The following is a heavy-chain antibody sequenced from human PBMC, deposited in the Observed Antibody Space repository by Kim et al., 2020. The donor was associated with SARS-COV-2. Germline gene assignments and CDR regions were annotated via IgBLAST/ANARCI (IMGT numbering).Heavy chain of an antibody. CDR1: GFTFSSYW. Sequence: GGSLRLSCAASGFTFSSYWMHWVRQVPGKELVWVSRINSDGNSISYVDSVKGRFTISRDNAKNTLYLQMNSLRVEDTALYYCARAMTMHGGIMGYWGQGTLVTVSS. J-gene: IGHJ4*02. D-gene: IGHD2-2*01. CDR3: ARAMTMHGGIMGY. V-gene: IGHV3-74*01. CDR2: INSDGNSI.